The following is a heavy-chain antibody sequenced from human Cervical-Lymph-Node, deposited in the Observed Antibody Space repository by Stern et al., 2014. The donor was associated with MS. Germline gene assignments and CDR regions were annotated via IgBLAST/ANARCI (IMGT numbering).Heavy chain of an antibody. Sequence: EVQLVESGGGLVQPGRSLRLSCAASGFTFDDYAMHWVRQAPGKGLEWVSGISWNSGSIGYADSVKGRFTISRDNAKNSLYLQMNSLRAEDTALYYCAKGLGYFDYWGQGTLVTVSS. CDR2: ISWNSGSI. J-gene: IGHJ4*02. D-gene: IGHD3-16*01. CDR3: AKGLGYFDY. CDR1: GFTFDDYA. V-gene: IGHV3-9*01.